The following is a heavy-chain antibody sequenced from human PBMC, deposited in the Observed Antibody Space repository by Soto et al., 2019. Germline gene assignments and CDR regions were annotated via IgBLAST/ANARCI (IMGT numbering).Heavy chain of an antibody. CDR3: AKWSYLDY. Sequence: HPGWSLRLSCTTSVFSFASFAMTWVRQAPGKGLEWVATISGSDGKTYYADSVKGRFSISRDTSRNTLYLQMNSLRADDTAIYYCAKWSYLDYWGQGTRVTVSS. CDR1: VFSFASFA. V-gene: IGHV3-23*01. CDR2: ISGSDGKT. D-gene: IGHD3-3*01. J-gene: IGHJ4*02.